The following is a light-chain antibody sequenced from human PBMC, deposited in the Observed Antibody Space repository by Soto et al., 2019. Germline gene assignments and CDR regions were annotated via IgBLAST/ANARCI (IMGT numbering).Light chain of an antibody. Sequence: EIVLTQSPGTLSLSPGERATLSCRASESVSADYLAWYQQTPGQAPRLLIYGASRRATGIPDRFSGSGSGTDFILTITRLEPEDFAVYYCQQYDSSVWTFGQGTKVEIK. V-gene: IGKV3-20*01. J-gene: IGKJ1*01. CDR3: QQYDSSVWT. CDR2: GAS. CDR1: ESVSADY.